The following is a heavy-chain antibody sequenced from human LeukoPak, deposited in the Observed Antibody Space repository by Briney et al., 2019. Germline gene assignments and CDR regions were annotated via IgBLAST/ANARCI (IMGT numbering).Heavy chain of an antibody. CDR3: ASGYFDWLLYNWFDP. D-gene: IGHD3-9*01. CDR2: ISTSGGNT. J-gene: IGHJ5*02. Sequence: GGSLRLSCGASGFTFSNFAMSWVRQAPGKGLEWVSTISTSGGNTYYVDSVQGRFTISRDNSKNTLYLQMNSLRAEDTAVYYCASGYFDWLLYNWFDPWGQGTLVTVSS. CDR1: GFTFSNFA. V-gene: IGHV3-23*01.